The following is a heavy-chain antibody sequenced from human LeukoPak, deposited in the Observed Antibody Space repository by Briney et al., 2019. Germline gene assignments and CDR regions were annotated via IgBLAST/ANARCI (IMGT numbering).Heavy chain of an antibody. V-gene: IGHV3-7*01. CDR3: ARAIFGNPYLRTYYYGMDV. Sequence: GGSLRLSCAASGFTFSSYWMSWVRQAPGKGLEWVANIKQDGSEKYYVDSVRGRFTISRDNAKNSLYLQMNSLRAEGTAVYYCARAIFGNPYLRTYYYGMDVWGQGTTVTVSS. CDR1: GFTFSSYW. J-gene: IGHJ6*02. CDR2: IKQDGSEK. D-gene: IGHD3-3*01.